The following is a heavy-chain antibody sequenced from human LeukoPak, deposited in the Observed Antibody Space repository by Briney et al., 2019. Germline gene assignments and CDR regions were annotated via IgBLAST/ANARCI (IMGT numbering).Heavy chain of an antibody. CDR3: ARATLDFVAVAPFDY. D-gene: IGHD6-19*01. V-gene: IGHV3-30*03. CDR2: ISYDGSNK. CDR1: GFTFSSYG. J-gene: IGHJ4*02. Sequence: GGSLRLSCAASGFTFSSYGMHWVRQAPGKGLEWVSVISYDGSNKYYADSVKGRFTISRDNSKNTLYLQMNSLRAEDTAVYYCARATLDFVAVAPFDYWGQGTLVTVSS.